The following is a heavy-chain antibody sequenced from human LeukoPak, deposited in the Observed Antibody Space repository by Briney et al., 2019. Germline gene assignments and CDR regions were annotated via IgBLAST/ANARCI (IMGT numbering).Heavy chain of an antibody. CDR2: ISGSGGST. CDR3: AKGGSGWFGELLSIFDY. J-gene: IGHJ4*02. CDR1: GFTFSSYA. D-gene: IGHD3-10*01. V-gene: IGHV3-23*01. Sequence: PGGSLRLSCAASGFTFSSYAMSWVRGAPGKGLEGVSAISGSGGSTYYAESVKGRFTISRDNSKNTLYLQMNSLRAEDTAVYYCAKGGSGWFGELLSIFDYWGQGTLVTVSS.